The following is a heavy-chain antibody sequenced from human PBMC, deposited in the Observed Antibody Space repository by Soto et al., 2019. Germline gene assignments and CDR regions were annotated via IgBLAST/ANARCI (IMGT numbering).Heavy chain of an antibody. D-gene: IGHD3-3*01. CDR2: ITYSSDYI. J-gene: IGHJ6*03. CDR3: ARIQHYDFWSGYPYPYYYYYYMDV. V-gene: IGHV3-21*01. Sequence: PGGSLRLSCAASGFTFSTYAMNWVRQAPGKGLEWVSSITYSSDYIYYADSMKGRFTISRDNAKNSLYLQMNSLRAEDTAVYYCARIQHYDFWSGYPYPYYYYYYMDVWGKGTPVTAP. CDR1: GFTFSTYA.